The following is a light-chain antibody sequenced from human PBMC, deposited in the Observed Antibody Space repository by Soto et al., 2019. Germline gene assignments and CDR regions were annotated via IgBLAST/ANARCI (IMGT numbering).Light chain of an antibody. CDR1: QSVSSN. Sequence: EIVMTQSPATLSVSPGERATLSCRASQSVSSNLAWYQQKPGQAPRLLIYGASTRATDIPARFSGSGSGTEFTLTISSLQSEDFAVYSCQQYRDWPLTFGGGTKVDIK. V-gene: IGKV3-15*01. CDR2: GAS. CDR3: QQYRDWPLT. J-gene: IGKJ4*01.